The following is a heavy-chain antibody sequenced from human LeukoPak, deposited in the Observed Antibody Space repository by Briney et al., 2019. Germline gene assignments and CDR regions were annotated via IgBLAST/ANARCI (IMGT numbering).Heavy chain of an antibody. D-gene: IGHD4-17*01. CDR1: GFTFSSYA. CDR3: AKHYYGDYSGINY. Sequence: PGGSLRLSCAASGFTFSSYAMSWVRQAPGKGLEWASAISGSGGSTYYADSVKGRFTISRDNSKNTLYLQMNSLRAEDTAVYYCAKHYYGDYSGINYWGQGTLVTVSS. J-gene: IGHJ4*02. V-gene: IGHV3-23*01. CDR2: ISGSGGST.